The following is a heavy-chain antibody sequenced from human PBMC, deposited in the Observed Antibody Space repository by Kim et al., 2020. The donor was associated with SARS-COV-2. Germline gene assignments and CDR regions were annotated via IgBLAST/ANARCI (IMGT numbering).Heavy chain of an antibody. CDR1: GGSISSSSYY. CDR2: IYYSGST. V-gene: IGHV4-39*02. Sequence: SETLSLTCTVSGGSISSSSYYWGWIRQPPGKGLEWIGSIYYSGSTYYNPSLKSRVTISVDTSKNQFSLKLSSVTAADTAVYYCAKEDDNCSGGSCYDYWGQGTLVTVSS. D-gene: IGHD2-15*01. CDR3: AKEDDNCSGGSCYDY. J-gene: IGHJ4*02.